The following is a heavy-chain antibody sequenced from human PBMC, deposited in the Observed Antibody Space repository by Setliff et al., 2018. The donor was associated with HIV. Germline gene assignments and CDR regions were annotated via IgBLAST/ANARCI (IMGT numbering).Heavy chain of an antibody. CDR1: GDSISSTNW. CDR2: IYHSGNT. D-gene: IGHD3-22*01. V-gene: IGHV4-4*02. Sequence: PSETLSLTCAVSGDSISSTNWWSWVRQSPGKGLEWIGQIYHSGNTNYNPSFKNRVTISLDKSKNQFSLTLTSVTAADTAVYYCARDMTYYFDSSGSFGWFDPWGQGTLVTVSS. J-gene: IGHJ5*02. CDR3: ARDMTYYFDSSGSFGWFDP.